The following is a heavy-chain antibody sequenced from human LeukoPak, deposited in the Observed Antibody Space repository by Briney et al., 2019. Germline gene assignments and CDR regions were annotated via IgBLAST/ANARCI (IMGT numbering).Heavy chain of an antibody. CDR3: ARGQSSLGSPYYFDY. J-gene: IGHJ4*02. V-gene: IGHV1-69*13. Sequence: ASVKVSCKASGGTFTNYAISWVRQAPGQGLEWMGGIIPMCGRGNYAQKFQGRVTITADESTSTVYMELRSLTSEDTAVYYCARGQSSLGSPYYFDYWGQGTLVTVSS. CDR2: IIPMCGRG. D-gene: IGHD3-16*01. CDR1: GGTFTNYA.